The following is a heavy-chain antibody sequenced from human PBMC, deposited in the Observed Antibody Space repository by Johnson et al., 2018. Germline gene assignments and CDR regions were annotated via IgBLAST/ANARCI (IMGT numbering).Heavy chain of an antibody. D-gene: IGHD2-2*01. CDR2: TSGSGANR. CDR3: AKDLGLCSNPSCSPPYGMDV. V-gene: IGHV3-23*01. J-gene: IGHJ6*02. CDR1: GFTFSSYA. Sequence: VQLQESGGGVVQPGRSLRLSCAASGFTFSSYAMSWVRQAPGKGLEWVSATSGSGANRYYADSVKGRFTISRDNSKNTLYLQMNRLKAEDTAVYYCAKDLGLCSNPSCSPPYGMDVWGQGTTVTVSS.